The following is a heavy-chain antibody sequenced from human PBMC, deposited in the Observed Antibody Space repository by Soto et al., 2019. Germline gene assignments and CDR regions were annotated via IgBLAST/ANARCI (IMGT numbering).Heavy chain of an antibody. V-gene: IGHV1-2*02. D-gene: IGHD5-12*01. J-gene: IGHJ6*03. Sequence: QVQLVQSGAEVKKPGASVKVSCKTSGDSFSAYYLHWVRQAPGQGLEWLGWINPNGGATKYAQKFRGRVAMTRDTSIRTAYLELTRLISDDTAIYYCARESGGATATLDYYYFYMDVWGKGTTVTVSS. CDR2: INPNGGAT. CDR1: GDSFSAYY. CDR3: ARESGGATATLDYYYFYMDV.